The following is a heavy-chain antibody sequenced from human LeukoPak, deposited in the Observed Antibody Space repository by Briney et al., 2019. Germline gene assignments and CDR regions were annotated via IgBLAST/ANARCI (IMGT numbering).Heavy chain of an antibody. D-gene: IGHD6-13*01. J-gene: IGHJ4*02. CDR2: ISGSGGST. V-gene: IGHV3-23*01. Sequence: PGGSLRLSCAASGFTFSSYAMSWVRQAPGKGLEWVSAISGSGGSTYYADSVKGRFTISRDNSKNTLYLQMNSLRPEDTAIYYCARDRAGTTWVFYLDYWGQGSQVTVSS. CDR3: ARDRAGTTWVFYLDY. CDR1: GFTFSSYA.